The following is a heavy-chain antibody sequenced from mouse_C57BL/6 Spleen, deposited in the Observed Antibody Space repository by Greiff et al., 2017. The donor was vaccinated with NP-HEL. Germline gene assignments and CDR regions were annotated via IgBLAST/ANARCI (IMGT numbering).Heavy chain of an antibody. V-gene: IGHV5-17*01. D-gene: IGHD2-1*01. Sequence: EVQVVESGGGLVKPGGSLKLSCAASGFTFSDYGMHWVRQAPEKGLEWVAYISSGSSTIYYADTVKGRFTISRDNAKSTLFLQMTSLRSEDTAMYYCARPGVYGNFFSWFAYWGQGTLVTVSA. CDR1: GFTFSDYG. J-gene: IGHJ3*01. CDR2: ISSGSSTI. CDR3: ARPGVYGNFFSWFAY.